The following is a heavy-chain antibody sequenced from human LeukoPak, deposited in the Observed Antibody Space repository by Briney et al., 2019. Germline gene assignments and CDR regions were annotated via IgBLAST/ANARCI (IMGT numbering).Heavy chain of an antibody. CDR3: ARARGVAFGGPRRNDAFDI. CDR1: GYTFTSYG. Sequence: ASVKVSCKASGYTFTSYGISWVRQAPGQGLEWMGWISAYNGNTNYAQKLQGRVTMTTDTSTSTAYMELRSLRSDDTAVYYCARARGVAFGGPRRNDAFDIWGQGTMVTVSS. CDR2: ISAYNGNT. D-gene: IGHD3-16*01. J-gene: IGHJ3*02. V-gene: IGHV1-18*01.